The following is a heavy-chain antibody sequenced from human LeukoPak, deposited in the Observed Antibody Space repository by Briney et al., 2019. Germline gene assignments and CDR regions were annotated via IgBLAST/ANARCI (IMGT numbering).Heavy chain of an antibody. D-gene: IGHD3-22*01. Sequence: APVKVSCKASGYTFTSYGISWVRQAPGQGLEWMGWISAYNGNTNYAQKLQGRVTMTTDTSTSTAYMELRSLRSDDTAVYYCARVQTENYYDSSGLPYWGQGTLVTVSS. J-gene: IGHJ4*02. CDR3: ARVQTENYYDSSGLPY. V-gene: IGHV1-18*01. CDR2: ISAYNGNT. CDR1: GYTFTSYG.